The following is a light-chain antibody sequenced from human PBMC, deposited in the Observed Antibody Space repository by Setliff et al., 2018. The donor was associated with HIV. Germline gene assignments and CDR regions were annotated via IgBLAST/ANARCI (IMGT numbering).Light chain of an antibody. Sequence: QSVLTQPASVSGSPGQSITISCTGTGSDVATSKYVSWYQQHPGKAPKLILYDIVTRPSGVSNRFSGSKSGGTASLTISGLQAEDEADYYCSIHRSRGYVFGSGTKV. CDR1: GSDVATSKY. CDR3: SIHRSRGYV. J-gene: IGLJ1*01. CDR2: DIV. V-gene: IGLV2-14*03.